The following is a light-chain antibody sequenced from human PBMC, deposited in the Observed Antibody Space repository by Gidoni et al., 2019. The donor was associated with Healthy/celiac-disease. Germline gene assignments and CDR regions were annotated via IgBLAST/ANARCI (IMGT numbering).Light chain of an antibody. CDR1: QGISSY. J-gene: IGKJ4*01. Sequence: AIRITQSPSSLSASTGDRVTITCRASQGISSYLAWYQQKPGKAPKLLIYAASTLQSGVPSRFSGSGSGTDFTLTISCLQSVDFATYYCQQYYSYSGLTFGGGTKVEIK. CDR2: AAS. CDR3: QQYYSYSGLT. V-gene: IGKV1-8*01.